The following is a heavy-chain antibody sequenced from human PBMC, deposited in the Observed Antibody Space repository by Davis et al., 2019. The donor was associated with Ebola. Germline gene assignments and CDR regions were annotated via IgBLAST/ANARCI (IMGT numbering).Heavy chain of an antibody. V-gene: IGHV3-7*03. Sequence: GGSLRLSCVDSRLTFSTYSMNWVRQAPGKGLEWVASIRQDGREKFYVDSVKGRFTFSRDNGKNSLYLQMNSLRADDTAVYYCARSTWPEAFDIWGQGTMVTV. J-gene: IGHJ3*02. D-gene: IGHD2-2*01. CDR1: RLTFSTYS. CDR3: ARSTWPEAFDI. CDR2: IRQDGREK.